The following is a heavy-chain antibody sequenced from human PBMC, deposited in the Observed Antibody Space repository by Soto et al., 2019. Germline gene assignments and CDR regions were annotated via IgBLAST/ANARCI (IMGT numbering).Heavy chain of an antibody. J-gene: IGHJ6*02. Sequence: SVKVSCKASGGTFSSYAISWVRQAPGQGLEWMGGIIPIFGTANYAQKFQGRVTITADESTSTAYMELSSLRSEDTAVYYCARGGLTRYCSSTSCPLDVWGQGTTVTVSS. D-gene: IGHD2-2*01. V-gene: IGHV1-69*13. CDR3: ARGGLTRYCSSTSCPLDV. CDR2: IIPIFGTA. CDR1: GGTFSSYA.